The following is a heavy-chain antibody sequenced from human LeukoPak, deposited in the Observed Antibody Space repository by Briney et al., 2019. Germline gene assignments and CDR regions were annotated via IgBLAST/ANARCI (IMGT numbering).Heavy chain of an antibody. CDR1: GFTFSSYS. J-gene: IGHJ4*02. Sequence: GGSLRLPCAAPGFTFSSYSMNWVRQAPGKGLEWVSHITASGTAMFYADSVKGRFTISRDNAKNSLYLQMNSLRDEDTAVYYCASSGSYRFDYWGQGTLVTVSS. D-gene: IGHD1-26*01. CDR2: ITASGTAM. V-gene: IGHV3-48*02. CDR3: ASSGSYRFDY.